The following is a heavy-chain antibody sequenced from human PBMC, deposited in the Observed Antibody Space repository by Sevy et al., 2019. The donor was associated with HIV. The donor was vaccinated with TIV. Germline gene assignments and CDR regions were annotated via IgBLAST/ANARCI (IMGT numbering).Heavy chain of an antibody. V-gene: IGHV3-73*01. CDR1: GFTFSGSA. J-gene: IGHJ3*02. Sequence: GGSLRLSCVASGFTFSGSAMHWVRQASGKGLEWVGRIRSKANSYATAYAASVKGRFTISRDDSKNTAYLQMNSLKTEDTAVYYCTRAAPYDSGAFDIWGQGTMVTVSS. CDR2: IRSKANSYAT. CDR3: TRAAPYDSGAFDI. D-gene: IGHD3-22*01.